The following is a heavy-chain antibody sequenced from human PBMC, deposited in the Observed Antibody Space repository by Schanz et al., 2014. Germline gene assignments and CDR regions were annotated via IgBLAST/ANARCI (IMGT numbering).Heavy chain of an antibody. V-gene: IGHV3-23*01. CDR1: GFTFSTSA. D-gene: IGHD1-1*01. J-gene: IGHJ5*02. CDR2: ILGLASTT. Sequence: EVQLLESGGGLVQPGGSLRLSCAASGFTFSTSAMSWVRQVPGKGLEWVSAILGLASTTYYADSVKGRFTISRDNSKNLLYLQMNSLRAEDTAVYYCTRDVMLDRRGNWFDPWGQGTLVTVSS. CDR3: TRDVMLDRRGNWFDP.